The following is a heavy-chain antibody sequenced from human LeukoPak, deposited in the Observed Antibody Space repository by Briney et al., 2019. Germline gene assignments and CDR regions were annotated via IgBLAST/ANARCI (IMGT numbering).Heavy chain of an antibody. CDR3: SSGMRNNYNYRDV. J-gene: IGHJ6*03. CDR1: GGSLGGYY. Sequence: SETLSLTCAVYGGSLGGYYRSWIRQSPGKGLEWIGEINHSGFTNYNPSLKSRVTISQDTSKNQFSLRLTSVTAADTAVYYCSSGMRNNYNYRDVWGNGTTVIVSS. V-gene: IGHV4-34*01. CDR2: INHSGFT. D-gene: IGHD2/OR15-2a*01.